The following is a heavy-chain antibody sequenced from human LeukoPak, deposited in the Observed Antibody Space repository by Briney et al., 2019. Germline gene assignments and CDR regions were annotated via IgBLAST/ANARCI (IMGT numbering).Heavy chain of an antibody. CDR1: GGSISSSSYY. CDR2: IYYSGST. J-gene: IGHJ5*02. V-gene: IGHV4-39*07. CDR3: ARDRQVGATPNDFDP. D-gene: IGHD1-26*01. Sequence: RASETLSLTCTVSGGSISSSSYYWGWIRQPPGKGLEWIGSIYYSGSTYYNPSLKSRVTISVDTSKNEFSLNLRSVTAEDTAVYYCARDRQVGATPNDFDPWGQGTLVTISS.